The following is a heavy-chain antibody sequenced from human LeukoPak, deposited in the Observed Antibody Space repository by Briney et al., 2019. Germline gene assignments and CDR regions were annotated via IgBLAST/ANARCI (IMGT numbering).Heavy chain of an antibody. D-gene: IGHD4-17*01. CDR2: INHSGST. CDR1: GGSFSGCY. CDR3: ARGYYGDSSYFDY. J-gene: IGHJ4*02. V-gene: IGHV4-34*01. Sequence: SETLSLTCAVYGGSFSGCYWSWIRQPPGKGLEWIGEINHSGSTNYNPSLKSRVTISVDTSKNQFSLKLSSVTAADTAVYYCARGYYGDSSYFDYWGQGTLVTVSS.